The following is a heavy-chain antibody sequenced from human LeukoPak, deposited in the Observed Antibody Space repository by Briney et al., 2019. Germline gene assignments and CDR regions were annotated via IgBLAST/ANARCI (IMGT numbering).Heavy chain of an antibody. V-gene: IGHV3-21*01. J-gene: IGHJ3*02. Sequence: GGSLRLSCAASLFSFSSYIMHWVRHAPGKGLDWVSSIGSSSSYIYYADSVKGRFIISRDNAKNSLYLQMNSMRAEDTAVYYCARESARAFDIWGQGKMVTVSS. CDR2: IGSSSSYI. CDR1: LFSFSSYI. CDR3: ARESARAFDI. D-gene: IGHD6-25*01.